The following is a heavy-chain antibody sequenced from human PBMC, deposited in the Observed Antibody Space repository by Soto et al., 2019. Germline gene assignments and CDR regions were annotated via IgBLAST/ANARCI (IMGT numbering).Heavy chain of an antibody. CDR2: INPSGGHT. CDR3: ARVGHVVVVTDAFDS. V-gene: IGHV1-46*01. D-gene: IGHD2-21*02. J-gene: IGHJ4*02. Sequence: QVQLMQSGAEVKKPGGSVTVSCKVSGNSFTNYYIHCVRQAPAQGLEWMGTINPSGGHTTYAQKFLGRVTMTRDTSTSTLYMELTSLRSEDTAVYYCARVGHVVVVTDAFDSWGQGTLVTVSS. CDR1: GNSFTNYY.